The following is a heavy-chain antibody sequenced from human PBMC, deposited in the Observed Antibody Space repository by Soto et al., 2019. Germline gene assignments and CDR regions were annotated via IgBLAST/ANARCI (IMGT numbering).Heavy chain of an antibody. J-gene: IGHJ4*02. V-gene: IGHV3-33*01. D-gene: IGHD4-17*01. Sequence: GGSLRLSCAASGFTLRSCGMHGGRRAQGKGLGWGALISFDGSKKYYADSVRGRFTISRDNSKNILYLQMSSLRDEDTAMYYCARGGRDYGGNYFDYWGQGTLVTVSS. CDR3: ARGGRDYGGNYFDY. CDR2: ISFDGSKK. CDR1: GFTLRSCG.